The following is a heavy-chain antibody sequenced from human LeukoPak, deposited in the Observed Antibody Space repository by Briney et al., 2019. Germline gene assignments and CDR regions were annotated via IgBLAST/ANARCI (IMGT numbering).Heavy chain of an antibody. D-gene: IGHD4-17*01. CDR2: IYSGGST. V-gene: IGHV3-66*04. J-gene: IGHJ4*02. CDR1: GFTVSSNY. CDR3: ARLNYGDYGTV. Sequence: GGSLRLSCAASGFTVSSNYMSWVRQAPGKGLEWVSVIYSGGSTYYADSVKGRFTISRDNSKNTLYLQMNSLRAEDTAVYYCARLNYGDYGTVWGQGTLATVSS.